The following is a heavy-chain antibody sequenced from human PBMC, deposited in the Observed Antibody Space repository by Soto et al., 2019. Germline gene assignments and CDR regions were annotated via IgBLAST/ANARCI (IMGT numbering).Heavy chain of an antibody. Sequence: EVQLVESGGGLIQPGGSLRLSCAASGFALSDNWMHWVRQAPGKGLMWVSRINTDGKSTNYADSVKGRSTISRDIGKNPLFLPKNRLGADAPAVYYLARRNIPLTACRGGSCYYIDFWGQGSLVAVSS. CDR1: GFALSDNW. CDR2: INTDGKST. V-gene: IGHV3-74*01. CDR3: ARRNIPLTACRGGSCYYIDF. D-gene: IGHD2-15*01. J-gene: IGHJ4*02.